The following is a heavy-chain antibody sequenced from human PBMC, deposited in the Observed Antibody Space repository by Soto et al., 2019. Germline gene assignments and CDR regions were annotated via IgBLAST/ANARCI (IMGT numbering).Heavy chain of an antibody. CDR2: IYYSGST. CDR3: ARGGVIVPYYFDY. D-gene: IGHD3-16*02. V-gene: IGHV4-59*12. Sequence: SETLSLTCTVSGGSISSYYWSWIRQPPGKGLEWIGYIYYSGSTNYNPSLKSRVTISVDRSKNQFSLKLSSVTAADTAVYYCARGGVIVPYYFDYWGQGTLVTVSS. J-gene: IGHJ4*02. CDR1: GGSISSYY.